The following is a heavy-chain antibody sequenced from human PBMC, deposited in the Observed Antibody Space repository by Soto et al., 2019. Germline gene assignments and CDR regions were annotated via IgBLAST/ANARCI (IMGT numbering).Heavy chain of an antibody. CDR1: GGSVSSGAYY. V-gene: IGHV4-61*08. CDR2: MYYSGST. Sequence: QVQLQESGPGLVKPSETLSLTCTVSGGSVSSGAYYWSWIRQPPGKGLEWIGYMYYSGSTNYNPSLKSRVTISVDTSKSQFSLKMRSVTAADTAVYYCARDRGDEGYDYWGKGTLVTVSS. CDR3: ARDRGDEGYDY. D-gene: IGHD3-10*01. J-gene: IGHJ4*02.